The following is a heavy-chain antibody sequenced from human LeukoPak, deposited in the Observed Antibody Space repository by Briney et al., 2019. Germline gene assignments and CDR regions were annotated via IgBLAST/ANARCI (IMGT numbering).Heavy chain of an antibody. D-gene: IGHD2-15*01. CDR3: AKPRDIDSWAFDV. CDR1: GFTFSSYA. Sequence: GGSLRLSCAASGFTFSSYAMSWVRQAPGKGLEWVAAISYDGRNKYYADSVKGRFTISRDNSKNTLNLQMNSLRTEDTAVFYCAKPRDIDSWAFDVWGQGTMVTVSS. V-gene: IGHV3-30*18. J-gene: IGHJ3*01. CDR2: ISYDGRNK.